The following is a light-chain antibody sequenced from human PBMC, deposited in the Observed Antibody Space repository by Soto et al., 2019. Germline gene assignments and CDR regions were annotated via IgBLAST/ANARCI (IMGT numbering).Light chain of an antibody. Sequence: IVMTHSPATLSVSPGERATLSCRASQSVGSNLAWYQQKPGQAPSLLIYGASTRATGIPARFSGSGSGTEFTLTSSSLRSEDFAVYYCQQYNNWPAWTFGQGTKVDIK. V-gene: IGKV3-15*01. CDR3: QQYNNWPAWT. J-gene: IGKJ1*01. CDR1: QSVGSN. CDR2: GAS.